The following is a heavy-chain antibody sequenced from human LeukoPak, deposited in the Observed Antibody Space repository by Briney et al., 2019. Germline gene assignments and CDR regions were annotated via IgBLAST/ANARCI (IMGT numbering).Heavy chain of an antibody. V-gene: IGHV3-30-3*01. D-gene: IGHD1-20*01. CDR2: ISYDGSNK. J-gene: IGHJ6*02. Sequence: GGSLRLSCAASGFTFSSYAMHWVRQAPGKGLEWVAVISYDGSNKYYADSVKGRFTISRDNSKNTLYLQMNSLRAEDTAVYYCARRGNWNGGHYYGMDVWGQGTTVTVSS. CDR3: ARRGNWNGGHYYGMDV. CDR1: GFTFSSYA.